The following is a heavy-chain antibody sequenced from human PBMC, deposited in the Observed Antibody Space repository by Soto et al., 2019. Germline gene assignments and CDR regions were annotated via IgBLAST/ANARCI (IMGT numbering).Heavy chain of an antibody. CDR1: GFTFDDYA. V-gene: IGHV3-9*01. Sequence: GGSLRLSCAASGFTFDDYAMHWVRQAPGKGLEWVSGISWNSGSIGYADFLKGRFTIYRDNAKNSLYLQINSLRAEDTALYYCAKDRSGRYCSSTSCSDYYYYYMDVWGKGTTVTVSS. J-gene: IGHJ6*03. CDR2: ISWNSGSI. CDR3: AKDRSGRYCSSTSCSDYYYYYMDV. D-gene: IGHD2-2*01.